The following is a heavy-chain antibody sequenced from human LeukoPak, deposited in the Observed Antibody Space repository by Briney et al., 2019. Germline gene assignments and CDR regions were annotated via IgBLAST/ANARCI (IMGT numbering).Heavy chain of an antibody. CDR2: IYYSGST. CDR3: ARIVFSYYMDV. CDR1: GGSISSGGYY. Sequence: PSETLSLTCTVSGGSISSGGYYWSWIRHHPGKGLEGIGYIYYSGSTYYKPSLQRRVPISVDTSKTQFCLKLTSLTAADTAVYYCARIVFSYYMDVCGKGATVTVFS. J-gene: IGHJ6*03. D-gene: IGHD5/OR15-5a*01. V-gene: IGHV4-31*03.